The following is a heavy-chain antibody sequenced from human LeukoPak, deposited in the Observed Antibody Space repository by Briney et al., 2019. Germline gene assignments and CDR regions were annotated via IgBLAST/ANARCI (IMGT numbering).Heavy chain of an antibody. CDR3: AREERVATTTIDY. V-gene: IGHV3-33*01. J-gene: IGHJ4*02. Sequence: GGSLRLSCAASGFTFSSYGMHWVRQAPGKGLEWVAVIWYDGSNKYYADSVKGRFTISRDNSKNTLYLQMNSLRAEDTAVYYCAREERVATTTIDYWGQGTMVTVSS. CDR1: GFTFSSYG. CDR2: IWYDGSNK. D-gene: IGHD5-12*01.